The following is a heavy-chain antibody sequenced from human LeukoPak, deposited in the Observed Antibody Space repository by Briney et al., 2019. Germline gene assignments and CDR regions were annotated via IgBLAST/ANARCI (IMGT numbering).Heavy chain of an antibody. J-gene: IGHJ6*03. Sequence: GGSLRLSCAASGFTFSSYSMNWVRQAPGKGLEWVSYISSSSSTIYYADSVKGRFTISRDNAKNSLYLQMNSLRAEDTAVYYCARAGSNYDYYYYMDVWGKGTTVTVSS. D-gene: IGHD3-10*01. CDR1: GFTFSSYS. V-gene: IGHV3-48*01. CDR3: ARAGSNYDYYYYMDV. CDR2: ISSSSSTI.